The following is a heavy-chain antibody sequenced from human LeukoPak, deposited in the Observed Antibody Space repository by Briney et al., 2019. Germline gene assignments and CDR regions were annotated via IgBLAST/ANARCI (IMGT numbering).Heavy chain of an antibody. V-gene: IGHV1-2*02. CDR1: GYLFTGFY. J-gene: IGHJ4*02. CDR3: AKRGGALSH. Sequence: GASVTVSCKTSGYLFTGFYIHWVRQVPGQGLEWMGWINPNSGDTKSAPNFQGRVAMTRVTSINTAYMEVSGLTPDDTAIYYCAKRGGALSHWGQGTPVTVTS. D-gene: IGHD2-21*01. CDR2: INPNSGDT.